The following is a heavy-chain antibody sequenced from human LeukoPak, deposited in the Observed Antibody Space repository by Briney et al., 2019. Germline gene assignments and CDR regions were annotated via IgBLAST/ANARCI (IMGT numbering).Heavy chain of an antibody. D-gene: IGHD3-22*01. J-gene: IGHJ4*02. Sequence: SVKGRFTISRDNSKNTLYLQMNSLRAEDTAVYYCAKEAMYYYDSSGPDYWGQGTLVTVSS. CDR3: AKEAMYYYDSSGPDY. V-gene: IGHV3-30*02.